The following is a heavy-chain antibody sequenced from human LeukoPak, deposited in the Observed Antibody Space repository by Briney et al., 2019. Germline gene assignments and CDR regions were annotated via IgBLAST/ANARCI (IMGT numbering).Heavy chain of an antibody. Sequence: SETLSLTCTVSGGSISSNYWTWIRQPPGKGLEWIGYIYYSGITNYNPSFKSRVTISVDTSKNKFSLELSPVTAADTAIYYCARRGYYGWGSVYWGQGTLVTVSS. CDR1: GGSISSNY. CDR2: IYYSGIT. CDR3: ARRGYYGWGSVY. D-gene: IGHD3-10*01. V-gene: IGHV4-59*08. J-gene: IGHJ4*02.